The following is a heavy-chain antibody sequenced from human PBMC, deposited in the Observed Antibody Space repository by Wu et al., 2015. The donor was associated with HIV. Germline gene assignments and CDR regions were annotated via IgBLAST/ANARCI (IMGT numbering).Heavy chain of an antibody. CDR3: ARGRHVFLELVISALPKVTVHTYFDY. CDR2: IIPIFGTA. V-gene: IGHV1-69*12. D-gene: IGHD3-3*01. Sequence: QVQLVQSGAEVKKPGSSVKVSCKASGGTFSSYAISWVRQAPGQGLEWMGGIIPIFGTANYAQKFQGRVTITADESTSTAYMELSSLRSEDTAVYYCARGRHVFLELVISALPKVTVHTYFDYVGPREPWSPSP. CDR1: GGTFSSYA. J-gene: IGHJ4*02.